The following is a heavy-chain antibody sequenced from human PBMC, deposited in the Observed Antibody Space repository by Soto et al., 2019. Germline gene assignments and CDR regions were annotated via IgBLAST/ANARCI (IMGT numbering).Heavy chain of an antibody. D-gene: IGHD6-13*01. CDR1: GFSLSIYS. Sequence: PGGSLRLSCAASGFSLSIYSMNWVRQAPGKGLEWVAFISFDGSKKYYADSVKGRFTISRYNSKNTVYLQMNNLRPGDAAVSPGTNLLNGAAAGTRHYHGVGVWGQGSTVTVAS. CDR2: ISFDGSKK. J-gene: IGHJ6*01. CDR3: TNLLNGAAAGTRHYHGVGV. V-gene: IGHV3-30-3*01.